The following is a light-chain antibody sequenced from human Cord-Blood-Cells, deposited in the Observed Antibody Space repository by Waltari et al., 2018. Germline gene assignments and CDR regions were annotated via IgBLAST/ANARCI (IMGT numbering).Light chain of an antibody. J-gene: IGLJ3*02. CDR3: CSYAGSYTFGV. V-gene: IGLV2-11*01. Sequence: ALTQPRSVSGSPGQSVTISCTGTSSDVGGYNYVSWYQQHPGKAPKLMIYDVSKRPSGVPDRFSGSKSGNTASLTISGLQAEDEADYYCCSYAGSYTFGVFGGGTKLTVL. CDR1: SSDVGGYNY. CDR2: DVS.